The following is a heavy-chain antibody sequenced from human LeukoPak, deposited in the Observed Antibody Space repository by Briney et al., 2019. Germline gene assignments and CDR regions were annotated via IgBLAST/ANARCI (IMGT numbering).Heavy chain of an antibody. D-gene: IGHD6-13*01. CDR3: ARHDGSSWYYAFDV. CDR1: GVSISSYY. J-gene: IGHJ3*01. CDR2: IYYSGST. Sequence: SEALSLTCTISGVSISSYYWSWIRQPPGKGLEWIGYIYYSGSTNYNPSLKSRVTISLDTSKNQFSLKLSSVTAADTAVYYCARHDGSSWYYAFDVWGQGTMVTVSS. V-gene: IGHV4-59*08.